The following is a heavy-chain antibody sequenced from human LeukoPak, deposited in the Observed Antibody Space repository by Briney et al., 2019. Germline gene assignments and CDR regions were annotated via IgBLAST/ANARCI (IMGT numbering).Heavy chain of an antibody. CDR3: ARDWASPGPTTI. J-gene: IGHJ4*02. CDR2: ITSSGSVI. V-gene: IGHV3-48*01. CDR1: GFTFSTNS. D-gene: IGHD1-26*01. Sequence: GGSLRLSCAASGFTFSTNSMSWVRQAPGKGLEWVSYITSSGSVIHYSDSVRGRFTISRDNAKSSLYLQMNSLRAEDTAIYYCARDWASPGPTTIWGQGTLVTVSS.